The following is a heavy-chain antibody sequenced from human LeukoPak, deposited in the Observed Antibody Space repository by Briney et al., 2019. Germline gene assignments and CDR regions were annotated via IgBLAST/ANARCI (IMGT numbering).Heavy chain of an antibody. J-gene: IGHJ4*02. CDR1: SISSHY. CDR3: ARDGRSVGGPAISGWYLY. D-gene: IGHD6-19*01. CDR2: IYYSGST. V-gene: IGHV4-59*11. Sequence: SETLSLTCTVASISSHYWSWVRQPPGKGLEWIGHIYYSGSTNYNPSLKSRVTISIDTSKNQFSLKLNSVTAADTAVYYCARDGRSVGGPAISGWYLYWGQGTLVTVSS.